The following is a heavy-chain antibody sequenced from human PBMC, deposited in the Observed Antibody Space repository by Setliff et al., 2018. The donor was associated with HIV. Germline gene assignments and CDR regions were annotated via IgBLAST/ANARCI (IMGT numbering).Heavy chain of an antibody. Sequence: GESLKISCKASGYIFTNYWVGWVRQMPGNGLEWMGLIWPDDSDTMYSPSFQGQVTVSADKSISTTYLQWTSLKAPDSAMYYCARRDGYNQIGYYFDYWGQGTLVTVSS. CDR2: IWPDDSDT. CDR1: GYIFTNYW. V-gene: IGHV5-51*01. J-gene: IGHJ4*02. D-gene: IGHD5-12*01. CDR3: ARRDGYNQIGYYFDY.